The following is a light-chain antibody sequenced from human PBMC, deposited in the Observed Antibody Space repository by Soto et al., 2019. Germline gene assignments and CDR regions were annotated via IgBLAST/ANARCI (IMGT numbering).Light chain of an antibody. CDR1: SGYSNYK. CDR2: VGTGGIVG. CDR3: GADHGSGSNFVV. Sequence: QLVLTQPPSASASLGASVTLTCTLSSGYSNYKVDWYQQRPGKGPRFVMQVGTGGIVGSKGDGIPDRFSVLGSGLNRYLTIKNIQEEDESDYHCGADHGSGSNFVVFGGGTKVTVL. V-gene: IGLV9-49*01. J-gene: IGLJ2*01.